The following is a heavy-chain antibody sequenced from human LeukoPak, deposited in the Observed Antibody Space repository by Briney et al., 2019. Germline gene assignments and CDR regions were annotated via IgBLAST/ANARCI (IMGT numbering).Heavy chain of an antibody. V-gene: IGHV4-4*07. CDR1: GGSISSYH. J-gene: IGHJ5*02. Sequence: PSETLSLTCIVSGGSISSYHWSWIRQPAGKRLEWIGHTHTSGSSNYNPSLKSRVTMSVDTSNNQFSLKLNSVTAADTAVYYCARGGGYGRNWFDPWGQGTLVIVSS. CDR3: ARGGGYGRNWFDP. CDR2: THTSGSS. D-gene: IGHD2-15*01.